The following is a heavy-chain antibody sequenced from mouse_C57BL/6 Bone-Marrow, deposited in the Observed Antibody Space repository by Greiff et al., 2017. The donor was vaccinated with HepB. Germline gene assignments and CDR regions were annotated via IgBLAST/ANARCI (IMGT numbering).Heavy chain of an antibody. D-gene: IGHD2-1*01. CDR1: GYAFSSSW. CDR2: IYPGDGDT. J-gene: IGHJ1*03. CDR3: ARGAYGNYFV. Sequence: QVQLKESGPELVKPGASVKISCKASGYAFSSSWMNWVKQRPGKGLEWIGRIYPGDGDTNYNGKFKGKATLTADKSSSTAYMQLSSLTSEDSAVYFCARGAYGNYFVWGTGTTVTVSS. V-gene: IGHV1-82*01.